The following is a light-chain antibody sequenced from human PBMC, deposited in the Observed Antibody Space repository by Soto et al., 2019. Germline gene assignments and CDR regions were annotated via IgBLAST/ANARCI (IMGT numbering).Light chain of an antibody. J-gene: IGKJ4*01. Sequence: DIQLTQSPSFLSASVGDRVAITCRASQDISSYLAWYQQKPGKAPKLLIHVASTLQSGVPSRFSGSGSGTEFTLTISSLQPEDFAIYYCQQLNSFPLTFGGGTKVEIK. CDR3: QQLNSFPLT. CDR2: VAS. CDR1: QDISSY. V-gene: IGKV1-9*01.